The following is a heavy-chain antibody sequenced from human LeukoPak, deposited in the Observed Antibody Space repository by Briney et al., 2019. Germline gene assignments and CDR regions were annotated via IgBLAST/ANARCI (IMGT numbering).Heavy chain of an antibody. Sequence: ASVKVPCKASGYTFTSYGISWVRQAPGQGLEWMGWISAYNGNTNYAQKLQGRVTMTTDTSTRTAYMELRSLRSDDTAVYYCARGLEWLTRRHTWFDPWGQGTLVTVSS. CDR1: GYTFTSYG. CDR3: ARGLEWLTRRHTWFDP. D-gene: IGHD3-3*01. J-gene: IGHJ5*02. CDR2: ISAYNGNT. V-gene: IGHV1-18*01.